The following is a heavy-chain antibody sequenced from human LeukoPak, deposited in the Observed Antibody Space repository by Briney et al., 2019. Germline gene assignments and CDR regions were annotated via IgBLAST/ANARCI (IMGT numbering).Heavy chain of an antibody. Sequence: TLSLTCTVSGGSISSYYWSWIRQPPGKALEWLARIDWDDDKFYSTSLKTRLTIPKDTSKNQVVLTMTNKDPVDTATYYCARIQGFALNFDYWGQGTLVTVSS. CDR1: GGSISSYYW. J-gene: IGHJ4*02. V-gene: IGHV2-70*16. CDR2: IDWDDDK. CDR3: ARIQGFALNFDY. D-gene: IGHD3-10*01.